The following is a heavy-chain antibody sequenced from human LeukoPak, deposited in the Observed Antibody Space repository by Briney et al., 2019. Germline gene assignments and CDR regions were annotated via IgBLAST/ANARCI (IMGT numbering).Heavy chain of an antibody. CDR1: GFTFSSYG. CDR2: ISYDGSNK. J-gene: IGHJ4*02. D-gene: IGHD5-18*01. Sequence: GGSLRLSCAASGFTFSSYGMHGVRQAPGKGLEWVAVISYDGSNKYYADSVKGRFTISRDNSKNTLYLQMNSLRAEDTAVYYCAKVLDTAMVLDYWGQGTLVTVSS. V-gene: IGHV3-30*18. CDR3: AKVLDTAMVLDY.